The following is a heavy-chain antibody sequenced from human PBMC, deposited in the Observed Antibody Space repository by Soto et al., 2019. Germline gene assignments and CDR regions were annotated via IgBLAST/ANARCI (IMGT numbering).Heavy chain of an antibody. D-gene: IGHD5-12*01. CDR3: ARRGTYYFDY. V-gene: IGHV4-31*03. Sequence: QVQLRESGPGLVEPSQTLSLTCTASGDWFNTFSYFWSWIRQHPQKGLEWIGYVHSTGKTYYNPSLESRVTISRDTSENKFSLDLDSLTAADTAVYYCARRGTYYFDYWGQGIRVTVSS. J-gene: IGHJ4*02. CDR2: VHSTGKT. CDR1: GDWFNTFSYF.